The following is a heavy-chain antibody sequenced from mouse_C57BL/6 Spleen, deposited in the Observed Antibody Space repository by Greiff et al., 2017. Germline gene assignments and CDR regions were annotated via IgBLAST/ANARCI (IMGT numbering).Heavy chain of an antibody. CDR2: ISDGGSYT. CDR3: ARASLGCYFDV. D-gene: IGHD3-3*01. Sequence: EVKLVESGGGLVKPGGSLKLSCAASGFTFSSYAMSWVRQTPEKRLEWVATISDGGSYTYYPDNVKGRFTISRDNAKNNLYLQMSHLTSEDTAMYYCARASLGCYFDVWGTGTTVTVSS. J-gene: IGHJ1*03. CDR1: GFTFSSYA. V-gene: IGHV5-4*03.